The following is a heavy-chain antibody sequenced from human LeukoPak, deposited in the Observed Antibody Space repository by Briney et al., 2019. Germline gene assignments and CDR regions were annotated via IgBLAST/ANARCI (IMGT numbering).Heavy chain of an antibody. V-gene: IGHV4-61*10. D-gene: IGHD1-1*01. CDR3: ARHGLEPTSFYYYMDV. J-gene: IGHJ6*03. CDR2: IYYSGST. CDR1: GGSISSGSYY. Sequence: SETLSLTCTVSGGSISSGSYYWSWIRQPAGKGLEWIGYIYYSGSTNYNPSLKSRVTISIDTSKNQFSLKVSSVTAADTAVYYCARHGLEPTSFYYYMDVWGKGTTVTVSS.